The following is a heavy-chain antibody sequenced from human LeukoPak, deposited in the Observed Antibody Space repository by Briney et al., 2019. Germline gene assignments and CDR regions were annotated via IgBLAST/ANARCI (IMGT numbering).Heavy chain of an antibody. V-gene: IGHV3-23*01. D-gene: IGHD3-10*01. CDR3: AKSPRGSRIDY. CDR2: LSGSGGTT. CDR1: GFTFSSHA. Sequence: PGGSLRLSCAASGFTFSSHAMSWVRQAPGKGLEWVSVLSGSGGTTYYADSVKGRFTISRDNSKNTLHLQMNSLRAEDTAVYYCAKSPRGSRIDYWGQGTLVTVSS. J-gene: IGHJ4*02.